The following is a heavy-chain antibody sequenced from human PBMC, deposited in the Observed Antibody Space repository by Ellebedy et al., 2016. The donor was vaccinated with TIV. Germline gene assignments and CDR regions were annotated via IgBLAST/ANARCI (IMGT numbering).Heavy chain of an antibody. CDR2: IHHSGNT. J-gene: IGHJ5*02. D-gene: IGHD3-16*02. CDR1: GGSISSGGYP. V-gene: IGHV4-30-2*01. Sequence: MPSETLSLTCAVSGGSISSGGYPWSWIRQPPGKGLEWIGFIHHSGNTYYKPSLKSRVTISVDSSKNHFSLKLSSVTAADTAVYYCARLTYDYDWGSYRYDLWGQGTLVTVSS. CDR3: ARLTYDYDWGSYRYDL.